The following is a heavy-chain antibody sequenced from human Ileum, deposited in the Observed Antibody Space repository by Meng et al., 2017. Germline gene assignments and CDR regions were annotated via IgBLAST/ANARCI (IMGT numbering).Heavy chain of an antibody. Sequence: RLQEAVPGLVRPSHTLSPTCTVSVGSMNGCCFLWNAIRQLPGKSREWIGYIYNSGYADYNPSLKSRVSLSVDTSKCQFSLTLRSVDAADTAVYYCAREFKNYPDWYFDLWGRGTLVTVSS. D-gene: IGHD3-10*01. CDR3: AREFKNYPDWYFDL. J-gene: IGHJ2*01. CDR1: VGSMNGCCFL. CDR2: IYNSGYA. V-gene: IGHV4-31*03.